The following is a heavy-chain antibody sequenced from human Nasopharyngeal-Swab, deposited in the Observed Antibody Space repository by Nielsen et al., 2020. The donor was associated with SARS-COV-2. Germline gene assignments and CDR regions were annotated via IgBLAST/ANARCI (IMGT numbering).Heavy chain of an antibody. V-gene: IGHV5-51*01. D-gene: IGHD6-13*01. Sequence: GESLKISCKGSGYSFTSYWIGWVRQMPGKGLESMGIIYPGDSDTRYSPTFQGQVTISADKSISTAYLQWRSLTASDSAMYFCARDSEYSSSLGYWGQGTLVTVSS. CDR3: ARDSEYSSSLGY. CDR1: GYSFTSYW. CDR2: IYPGDSDT. J-gene: IGHJ4*02.